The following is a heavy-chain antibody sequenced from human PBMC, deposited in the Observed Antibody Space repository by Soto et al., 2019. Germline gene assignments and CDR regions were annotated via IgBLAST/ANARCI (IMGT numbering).Heavy chain of an antibody. Sequence: QLQLQESGSGLVKPSQTLSLTCAVSCGSISSGGYSWSWIRQPPGKGLEWIGYIYHSGSTYYNPCLKSRVSRAVDWYKTQFSLKLSSVTAADTDVYYCARGNSGYDYMISTGGAFDIWGQGTMVTVSS. CDR3: ARGNSGYDYMISTGGAFDI. D-gene: IGHD5-12*01. V-gene: IGHV4-30-2*01. J-gene: IGHJ3*02. CDR2: IYHSGST. CDR1: CGSISSGGYS.